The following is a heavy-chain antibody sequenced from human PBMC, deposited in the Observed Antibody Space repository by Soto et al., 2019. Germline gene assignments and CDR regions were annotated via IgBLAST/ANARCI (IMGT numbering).Heavy chain of an antibody. CDR1: GFTFSNYW. CDR3: AGWEVL. Sequence: EVQLVESGGGLVQPGGSLRLSCVASGFTFSNYWMSWVRQAPGKGLEWVAEIKEGGSEKYYVDSVKGRFTISRDNAKNSLYLQMNSLRAEDTAVYYFAGWEVLWGQGTLVTVSS. CDR2: IKEGGSEK. J-gene: IGHJ4*02. D-gene: IGHD1-26*01. V-gene: IGHV3-7*01.